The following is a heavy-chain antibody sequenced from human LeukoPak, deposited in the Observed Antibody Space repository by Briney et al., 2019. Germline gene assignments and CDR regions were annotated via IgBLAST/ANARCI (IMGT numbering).Heavy chain of an antibody. V-gene: IGHV4-39*01. CDR1: VGSITSSSYY. Sequence: SETLSLTCTVSVGSITSSSYYSGWIRQPPGKGLGWIGSIYYSGSTYYNPSLKSRVTISVDTSKNQFSLKLSSETAADTAVYYCASATYYDFWSCYFHFDYWGQGTLVTVSS. D-gene: IGHD3-3*01. CDR3: ASATYYDFWSCYFHFDY. CDR2: IYYSGST. J-gene: IGHJ4*02.